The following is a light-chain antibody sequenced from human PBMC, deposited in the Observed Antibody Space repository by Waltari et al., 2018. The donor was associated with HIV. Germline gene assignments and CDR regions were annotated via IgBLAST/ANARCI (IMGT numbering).Light chain of an antibody. CDR1: QNIGSN. V-gene: IGKV1-39*01. Sequence: DIQMTQSPSSLAASAGNRVTIPVRASQNIGSNLNWYQQKPGKAPMLLIYTASSLQNRVPSSFTGSGSGTDFTLTISNLQPEDFATYHCQQSYSSPPTFGQGTNVEIK. CDR2: TAS. J-gene: IGKJ1*01. CDR3: QQSYSSPPT.